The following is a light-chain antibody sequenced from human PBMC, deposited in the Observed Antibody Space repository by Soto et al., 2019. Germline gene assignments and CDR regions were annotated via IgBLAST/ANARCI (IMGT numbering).Light chain of an antibody. J-gene: IGLJ1*01. CDR3: SSYTRSSTPYV. V-gene: IGLV2-14*01. Sequence: QSALTQPASVSGSPGQSITISCTGTSSDVGGYNYVSWYQQHPGKAPKLMIYDVNNRPSGVSNRFSGSKSGNTASLTISGLQAEDEADYYCSSYTRSSTPYVFGTGTKVTVL. CDR1: SSDVGGYNY. CDR2: DVN.